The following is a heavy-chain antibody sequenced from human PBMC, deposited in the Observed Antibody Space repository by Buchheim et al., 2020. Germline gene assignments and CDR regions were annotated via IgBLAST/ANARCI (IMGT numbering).Heavy chain of an antibody. V-gene: IGHV1-46*01. Sequence: QVQVVQSGAEVKKPGASVKVSCKASGYTFTNYYIHWVRQAPGQGLEWMGMIDPSGGTKRDAQQLQGRVTMTRDTSTSTGNMELSSLRSEDTAVYYCARDGVRDNSGYPDYWGQGTL. D-gene: IGHD3-22*01. CDR2: IDPSGGTK. CDR3: ARDGVRDNSGYPDY. J-gene: IGHJ4*02. CDR1: GYTFTNYY.